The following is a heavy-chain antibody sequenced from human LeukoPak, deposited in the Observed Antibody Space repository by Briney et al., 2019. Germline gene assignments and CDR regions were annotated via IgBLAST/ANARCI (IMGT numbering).Heavy chain of an antibody. CDR3: ARDGYGSGSYYNYYYYMDV. V-gene: IGHV3-21*01. D-gene: IGHD3-10*01. Sequence: PGGSLRLSCAASGFTFSSYSMNWVRQAPGKGLEWVSSISSSSSYIYYADSVKGRFTISRDNAKNSLYLQMNSLRAEDTAVYYCARDGYGSGSYYNYYYYMDVWGKGTTVTISS. CDR2: ISSSSSYI. CDR1: GFTFSSYS. J-gene: IGHJ6*03.